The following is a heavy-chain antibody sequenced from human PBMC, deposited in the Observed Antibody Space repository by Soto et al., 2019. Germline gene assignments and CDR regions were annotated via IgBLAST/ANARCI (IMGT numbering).Heavy chain of an antibody. CDR3: ARAHGSLTTVTAPDY. D-gene: IGHD4-17*01. CDR1: GFTFSTYT. V-gene: IGHV3-21*01. CDR2: ITSSSTYI. Sequence: EVQLVESGGGLVKPGGSLRLSCAASGFTFSTYTMTWVCQAPGKGLEWVSSITSSSTYIYYADSVKGRFTISRDNAKNSLYLQMNSLRAEDTAVYYCARAHGSLTTVTAPDYWGQGTLVTVSS. J-gene: IGHJ4*02.